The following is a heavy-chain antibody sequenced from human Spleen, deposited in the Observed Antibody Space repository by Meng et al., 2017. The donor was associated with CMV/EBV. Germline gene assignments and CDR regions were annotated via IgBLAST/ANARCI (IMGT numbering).Heavy chain of an antibody. Sequence: SWVRQSPGSGLEWVSCISGRGASTYYADSVKDRFTISRDNSKNTLYLQMDSLRAEDTAVYYCARGLGYCTNGVCYSRGARGANWFDPWGQGTLVTVSS. CDR2: ISGRGAST. D-gene: IGHD2-8*01. J-gene: IGHJ5*02. V-gene: IGHV3-23*01. CDR3: ARGLGYCTNGVCYSRGARGANWFDP.